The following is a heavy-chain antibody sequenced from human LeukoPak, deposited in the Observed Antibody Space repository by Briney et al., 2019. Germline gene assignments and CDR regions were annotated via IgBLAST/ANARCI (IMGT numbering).Heavy chain of an antibody. D-gene: IGHD2-2*01. CDR3: ATGRSCTTCYLPDY. CDR1: GFTFSSYA. J-gene: IGHJ4*02. Sequence: GGSLRLSCAASGFTFSSYAMSWVRQAPGKGLEWVAKINQDGGEKYYVDSVKGRFTISRDNAKNSLYLQMNSLRAEDTAVYHCATGRSCTTCYLPDYWGQGTLVTVSS. V-gene: IGHV3-7*01. CDR2: INQDGGEK.